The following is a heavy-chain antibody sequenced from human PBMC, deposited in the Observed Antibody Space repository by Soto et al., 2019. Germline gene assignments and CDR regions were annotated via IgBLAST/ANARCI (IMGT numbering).Heavy chain of an antibody. V-gene: IGHV3-11*06. J-gene: IGHJ6*02. D-gene: IGHD3-10*01. CDR1: GFTLSDHW. Sequence: QVQLVESGGGLVKPGGSLRLSCIGSGFTLSDHWMTWIRQAPGKGLELVSYISASGDYTIYADSVKGRFTISRDNARNSLWLQLDSLTADDTAVYYCARSSGWRQDGVYKYGLDVWGQGTTVIVSS. CDR2: ISASGDYT. CDR3: ARSSGWRQDGVYKYGLDV.